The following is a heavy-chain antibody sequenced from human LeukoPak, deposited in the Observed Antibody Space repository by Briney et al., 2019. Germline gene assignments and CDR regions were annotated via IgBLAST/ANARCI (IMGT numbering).Heavy chain of an antibody. Sequence: PGGSLRLSCAASGFTFSSYSMNWVRQAPGKGLEWVSYISSSSSTIYYADSVKGRFTISRDNAKNSLYLQMNSLRAEDTAVYYCARASSSSWYGGFDYWGQGTLVTVSS. CDR2: ISSSSSTI. V-gene: IGHV3-48*01. D-gene: IGHD6-13*01. CDR3: ARASSSSWYGGFDY. J-gene: IGHJ4*02. CDR1: GFTFSSYS.